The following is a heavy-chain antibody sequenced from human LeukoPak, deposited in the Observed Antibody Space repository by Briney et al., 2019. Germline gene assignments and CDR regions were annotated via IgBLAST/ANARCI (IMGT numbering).Heavy chain of an antibody. Sequence: GDSLKISCKGSGYSFTSYWIGWVRQMPGKGLEWMGIIYPCDSDIRFCPSFQGQVTISADKSISTAYLQWSSLKASGTAMYYCARQFGGNSEFDYWGQGTLVTVS. CDR1: GYSFTSYW. J-gene: IGHJ4*02. D-gene: IGHD4-23*01. CDR2: IYPCDSDI. V-gene: IGHV5-51*01. CDR3: ARQFGGNSEFDY.